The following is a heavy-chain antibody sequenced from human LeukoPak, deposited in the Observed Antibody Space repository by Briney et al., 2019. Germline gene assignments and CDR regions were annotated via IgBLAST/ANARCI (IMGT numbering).Heavy chain of an antibody. CDR2: ISGCGGRT. J-gene: IGHJ4*02. CDR1: GFTLSSYA. V-gene: IGHV3-23*01. CDR3: AKDLLGAGWAVPAAIASDY. Sequence: GESLRLSCAASGFTLSSYAMSWVRQAPGKGLEWVSPISGCGGRTYYAASVKGRFTMSRENSKNTLYLQMNSLRAEDTAVYYCAKDLLGAGWAVPAAIASDYWSQRTLVTASS. D-gene: IGHD2-2*01.